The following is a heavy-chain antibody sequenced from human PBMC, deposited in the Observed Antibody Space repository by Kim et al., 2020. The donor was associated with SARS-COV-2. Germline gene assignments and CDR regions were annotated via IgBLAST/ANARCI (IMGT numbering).Heavy chain of an antibody. CDR3: ARGHIYGSGSYYYYYYGMDV. Sequence: SETLSLTCAVYGGSFSGYYWSWIRQPPGKGLEWIGEINHSGSTNYNPSLKSRVTISVDTSKNQFSLKLSSVTAADTAVYYCARGHIYGSGSYYYYYYGMDVWGQGTTVTVSS. CDR1: GGSFSGYY. V-gene: IGHV4-34*01. J-gene: IGHJ6*02. CDR2: INHSGST. D-gene: IGHD3-10*01.